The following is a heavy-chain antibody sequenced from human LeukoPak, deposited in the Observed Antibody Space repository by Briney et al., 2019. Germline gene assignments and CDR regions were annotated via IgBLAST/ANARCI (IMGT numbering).Heavy chain of an antibody. J-gene: IGHJ5*02. CDR3: ARAYCGGDCYQREKNWFDP. Sequence: ASVKVSCKASGYTFTGYFMHWVRQAPGQGLEWMLWINPNSGGTNSAQKFQGRVIMTRDTSISTAYMELSRLTSDDTAVYYCARAYCGGDCYQREKNWFDPWGQGTLVTVSS. D-gene: IGHD2-21*02. CDR1: GYTFTGYF. CDR2: INPNSGGT. V-gene: IGHV1-2*02.